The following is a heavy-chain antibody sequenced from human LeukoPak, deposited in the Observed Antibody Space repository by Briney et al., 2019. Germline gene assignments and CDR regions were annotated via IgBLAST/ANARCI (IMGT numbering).Heavy chain of an antibody. D-gene: IGHD3-22*01. V-gene: IGHV4-34*01. Sequence: SETLSLTCAVYGESFSGYYWSWIRQPPGKGLEWIGEINHSGSTNYNPSLKSRVTISVDTSKTQFSLNLISVTAADTAVYYCARAGSGYYSGGDSWGQGTLVTVSS. CDR2: INHSGST. CDR3: ARAGSGYYSGGDS. CDR1: GESFSGYY. J-gene: IGHJ4*02.